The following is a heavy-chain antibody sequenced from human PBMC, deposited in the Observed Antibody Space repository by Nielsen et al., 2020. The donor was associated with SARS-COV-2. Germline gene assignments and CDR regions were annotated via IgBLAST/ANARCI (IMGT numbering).Heavy chain of an antibody. D-gene: IGHD6-13*01. CDR1: GFTFSSYG. V-gene: IGHV3-30*03. J-gene: IGHJ4*02. Sequence: GGSLRLSCAASGFTFSSYGMHWVRQAPGKGLEWVAVISYDGSNKYYADSVKGRFTISRDNSKNTLYLQMNSLRAEDTAVYYCARSGIAAAGPPFDYWGQGTLVTVSS. CDR2: ISYDGSNK. CDR3: ARSGIAAAGPPFDY.